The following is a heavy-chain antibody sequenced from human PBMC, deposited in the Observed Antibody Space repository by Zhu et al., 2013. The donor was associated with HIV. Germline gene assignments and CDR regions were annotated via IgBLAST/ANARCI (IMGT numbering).Heavy chain of an antibody. V-gene: IGHV3-30-3*01. D-gene: IGHD2-15*01. J-gene: IGHJ6*04. Sequence: VQLVESGGGVVQPGRSLRLSCAASGFTFSSYAMHWVRQAPGKGLEWVAVISYDGSNKYYADSVKGRFTISRDNSKNTLYLQMNSLRAEDTAVYYCARGGRGGGIAGSDVWGKGTTVTVSS. CDR1: GFTFSSYA. CDR2: ISYDGSNK. CDR3: ARGGRGGGIAGSDV.